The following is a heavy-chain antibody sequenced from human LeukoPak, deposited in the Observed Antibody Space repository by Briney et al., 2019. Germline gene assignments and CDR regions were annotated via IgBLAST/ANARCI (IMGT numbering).Heavy chain of an antibody. J-gene: IGHJ4*02. Sequence: GGSLRLSCAASGFTFSSYAMSWVRQAPGKGLEWVSAISGSGGSTYYADSVKGRFTISRENSKNTLHLQMNSLRAEDTAVYYCAKDRERFLEWLLPHYWGQGTLVTVSS. CDR1: GFTFSSYA. D-gene: IGHD3-3*01. CDR2: ISGSGGST. V-gene: IGHV3-23*01. CDR3: AKDRERFLEWLLPHY.